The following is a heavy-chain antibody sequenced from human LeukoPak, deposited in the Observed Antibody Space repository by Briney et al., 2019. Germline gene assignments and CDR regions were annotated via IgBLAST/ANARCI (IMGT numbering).Heavy chain of an antibody. J-gene: IGHJ5*02. D-gene: IGHD3-10*01. Sequence: RTGGSLRLSCAASGFTVSSNYMSWVRQAPGKGLEWVSVIYSGGSTYYADSVKGRFTISRDNSKNTLYLQMNSLRAEDTAVYYCARDVTYYYGSGSFHNWFDPWGQGTLVTVSS. V-gene: IGHV3-53*01. CDR3: ARDVTYYYGSGSFHNWFDP. CDR2: IYSGGST. CDR1: GFTVSSNY.